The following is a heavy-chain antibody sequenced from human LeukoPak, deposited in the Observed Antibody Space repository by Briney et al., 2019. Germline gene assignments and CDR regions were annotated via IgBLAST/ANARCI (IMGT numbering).Heavy chain of an antibody. Sequence: ASVKVSCKASGGTFSSYAISWVRQAPGQGLEWMGRIIPILGIANYAQEFQGRVTITADKSTSTAYMELSSLRSEDTAVYYCARGPYGSGSYPYYFDYWGQGTLVTVSS. V-gene: IGHV1-69*04. CDR1: GGTFSSYA. J-gene: IGHJ4*02. CDR2: IIPILGIA. CDR3: ARGPYGSGSYPYYFDY. D-gene: IGHD3-10*01.